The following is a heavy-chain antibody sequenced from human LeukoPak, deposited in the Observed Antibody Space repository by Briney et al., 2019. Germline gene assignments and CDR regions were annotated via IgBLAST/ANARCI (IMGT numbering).Heavy chain of an antibody. J-gene: IGHJ5*02. CDR1: GYTFTGYY. CDR2: INPNSCGT. V-gene: IGHV1-2*02. D-gene: IGHD3-10*01. Sequence: ASVKVSCKASGYTFTGYYMHWVRQAPGQGLEWMGWINPNSCGTNYAQKFQGSVTMTRDTSISTAYMELSRLRSDDPAVYYWARESYYGSGSYYNSRRYNWFDPWGQGTLVTVSS. CDR3: ARESYYGSGSYYNSRRYNWFDP.